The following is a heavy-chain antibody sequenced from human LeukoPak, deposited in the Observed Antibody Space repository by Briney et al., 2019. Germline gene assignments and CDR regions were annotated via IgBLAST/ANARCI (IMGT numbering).Heavy chain of an antibody. CDR2: IWSDGSNK. V-gene: IGHV3-30*19. CDR1: GFTFSGYG. Sequence: GKSLRLSCATSGFTFSGYGMHWVRQAPGKGLEWVTVIWSDGSNKYYADSVKGRFTISRDNSKNTLYLQMNSLRAEDTAVYYCARGEGQWLEQYYFDYWGQGTLVTVSS. CDR3: ARGEGQWLEQYYFDY. D-gene: IGHD6-19*01. J-gene: IGHJ4*02.